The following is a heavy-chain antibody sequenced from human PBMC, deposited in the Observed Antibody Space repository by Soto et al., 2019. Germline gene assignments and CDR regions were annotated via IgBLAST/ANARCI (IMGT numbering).Heavy chain of an antibody. J-gene: IGHJ4*02. CDR3: ARTSYRGWLRGAFDY. CDR2: IYYSGST. Sequence: AEMRSHTCPVGRESICSYYWCWYRQPPGKGLEWIGYIYYSGSTNYNPSLKSRVTISVDTSKNQFSLKLSSVTAADTAVYYCARTSYRGWLRGAFDYWGQGTLVTVSS. CDR1: RESICSYY. D-gene: IGHD6-19*01. V-gene: IGHV4-59*01.